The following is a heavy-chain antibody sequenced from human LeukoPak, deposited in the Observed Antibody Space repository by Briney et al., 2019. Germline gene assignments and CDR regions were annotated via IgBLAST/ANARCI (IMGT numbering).Heavy chain of an antibody. CDR2: IYYSGST. CDR3: ARYLSGSYSGLDY. J-gene: IGHJ4*02. D-gene: IGHD1-26*01. CDR1: GGSISSSSYY. V-gene: IGHV4-39*01. Sequence: SETLSLTCTVSGGSISSSSYYWGWIRQPPGKGLGWIGSIYYSGSTYYNPSLKSRVTISVDTSKNQFSLKLSSVTAADTAVYYCARYLSGSYSGLDYWGQGTLATVSS.